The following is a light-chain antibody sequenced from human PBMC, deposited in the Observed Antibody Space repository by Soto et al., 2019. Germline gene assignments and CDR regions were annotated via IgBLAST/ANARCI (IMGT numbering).Light chain of an antibody. J-gene: IGLJ2*01. V-gene: IGLV2-8*01. CDR3: SSYAGSNNFPVV. CDR2: EVS. Sequence: QSALTQPPSASGSPGQSVTISCTGTSSDVGGYNYVSWYQQHPGNAPKLMIYEVSKRPSGVPDRFSGSKSGNTASLTVSGLQAEDEADYYCSSYAGSNNFPVVFGGGTKVTVL. CDR1: SSDVGGYNY.